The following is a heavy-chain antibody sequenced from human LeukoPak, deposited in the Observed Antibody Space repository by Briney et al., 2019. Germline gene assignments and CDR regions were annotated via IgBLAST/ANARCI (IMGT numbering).Heavy chain of an antibody. CDR3: ARDHSSSSEDY. J-gene: IGHJ4*02. Sequence: KTSETLSLTCAVYGGSFSGYYWSWIRQPPGKGLEWIGEINHTGSTYHNPSLKSRVTISVDTSKNQFSLKLNSVTAADTAVYYCARDHSSSSEDYWGQGTLVTVSS. D-gene: IGHD6-13*01. CDR2: INHTGST. V-gene: IGHV4-34*01. CDR1: GGSFSGYY.